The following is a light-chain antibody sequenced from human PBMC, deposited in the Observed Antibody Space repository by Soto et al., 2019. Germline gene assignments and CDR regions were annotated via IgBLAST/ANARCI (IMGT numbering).Light chain of an antibody. CDR2: DAS. CDR1: QSVSSY. J-gene: IGKJ1*01. CDR3: QQRSS. Sequence: EVVLTQYKATLSLSPGGRATLSCRASQSVSSYLAWYQQKPGQAPRLLIYDASNRATGIPARFSGSGSGTDFTLTISSLEPEDFAVYYCQQRSSFGQ. V-gene: IGKV3-11*01.